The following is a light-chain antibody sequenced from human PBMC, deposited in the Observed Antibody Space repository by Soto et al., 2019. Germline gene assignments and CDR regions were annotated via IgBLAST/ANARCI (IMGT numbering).Light chain of an antibody. Sequence: EIVLTQSPGTLSLSPGESATLSCRASQTIGSSYLAWYQQRPGQAPRLLIYGGANRATGIPDRFSATGSETDFTLAISRLEPEDVAVYYCQQYRTPSQTFGQGTKVE. CDR3: QQYRTPSQT. CDR2: GGA. V-gene: IGKV3-20*01. J-gene: IGKJ1*01. CDR1: QTIGSSY.